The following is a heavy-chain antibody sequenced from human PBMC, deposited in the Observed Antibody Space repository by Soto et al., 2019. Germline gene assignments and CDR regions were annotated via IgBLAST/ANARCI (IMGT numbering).Heavy chain of an antibody. Sequence: VQLVQSGAEVKNPGASVKVSCKASGYTFTRYGIGWARQAPGQGLEWMGWINTYNGNTNYAQNVQGRVTLTTDTSTGTAYMELRSLRSNDTAIYYCAMVDVYVTPSPQDVWGQGTTVIVSS. CDR2: INTYNGNT. CDR3: AMVDVYVTPSPQDV. J-gene: IGHJ6*02. D-gene: IGHD3-16*01. V-gene: IGHV1-18*01. CDR1: GYTFTRYG.